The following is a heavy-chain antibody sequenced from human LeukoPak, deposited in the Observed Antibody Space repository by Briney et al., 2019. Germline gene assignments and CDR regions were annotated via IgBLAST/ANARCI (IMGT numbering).Heavy chain of an antibody. J-gene: IGHJ4*02. V-gene: IGHV3-23*01. CDR1: GFTFSSYA. CDR3: AKGSHYDFWSGKLPFDY. D-gene: IGHD3-3*01. CDR2: ISGSGGST. Sequence: TGGSLRLSCAASGFTFSSYAMSWVRQAPGKGLEWVSAISGSGGSTYYADSVKGRFTISRDNSKNTLYLQMNSLRAEDTAVYYCAKGSHYDFWSGKLPFDYWGQGTLVTVSS.